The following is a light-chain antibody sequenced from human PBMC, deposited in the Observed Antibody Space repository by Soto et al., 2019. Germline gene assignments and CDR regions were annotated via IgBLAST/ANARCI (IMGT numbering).Light chain of an antibody. CDR1: QSVSSF. V-gene: IGKV3D-15*01. J-gene: IGKJ1*01. CDR3: QQYNNWPQT. CDR2: GAS. Sequence: EIVLTQSPATLSLSPGERATLSCRASQSVSSFLGWYQQKPGQAPRLLIYGASNRATGIPARFSGSGSGTEFTLTISSLQSEDFAVYYCQQYNNWPQTFGQGTKV.